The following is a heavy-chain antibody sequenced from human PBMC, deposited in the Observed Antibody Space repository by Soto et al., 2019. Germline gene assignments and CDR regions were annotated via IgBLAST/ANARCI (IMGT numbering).Heavy chain of an antibody. J-gene: IGHJ4*02. D-gene: IGHD3-3*01. Sequence: PSETLSLTCTVSGGSISSYYWGWIRQPPGKGLEWIGSIYYSGSTYYNPSLKSRVTISVDTSKNQFSLKLSSVTAADTAVYDGARHLHRLTISQGWGQGTLVPVAS. V-gene: IGHV4-39*01. CDR3: ARHLHRLTISQG. CDR2: IYYSGST. CDR1: GGSISSYY.